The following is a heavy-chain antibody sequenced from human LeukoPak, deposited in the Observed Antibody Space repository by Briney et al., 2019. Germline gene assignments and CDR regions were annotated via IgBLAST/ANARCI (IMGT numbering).Heavy chain of an antibody. CDR3: ARHNRGDIVVVPAAAPIDY. V-gene: IGHV4-39*01. CDR2: IYYSGST. D-gene: IGHD2-2*01. Sequence: PSETLSLTCTVSGGSFSSSRYYWGWIPQPPGKGLEWIGRIYYSGSTYSNPSLKSRVTISVDTSKNQFSLKLSSVTAADTAVYYCARHNRGDIVVVPAAAPIDYWGQGTLVTVSS. J-gene: IGHJ4*02. CDR1: GGSFSSSRYY.